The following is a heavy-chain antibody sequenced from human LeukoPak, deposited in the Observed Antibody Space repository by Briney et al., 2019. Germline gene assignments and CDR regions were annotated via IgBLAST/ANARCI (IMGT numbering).Heavy chain of an antibody. CDR2: ISSSTSYT. Sequence: GGSLRLSCAASGXTFSSYSVNWVRQAPGKGLEWVSSISSSTSYTYYADSVKGRFTISRDNAKNSVYLQMNSLRAEDTAVYYCARVVGYCSSTSCENDYRGQGILVTVSS. J-gene: IGHJ4*02. CDR1: GXTFSSYS. CDR3: ARVVGYCSSTSCENDY. V-gene: IGHV3-21*01. D-gene: IGHD2-2*01.